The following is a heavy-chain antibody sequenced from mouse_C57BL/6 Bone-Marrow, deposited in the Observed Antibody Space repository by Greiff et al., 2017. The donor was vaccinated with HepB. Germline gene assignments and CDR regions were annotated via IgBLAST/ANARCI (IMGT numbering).Heavy chain of an antibody. V-gene: IGHV5-16*01. D-gene: IGHD2-10*01. CDR1: GFTFSDYY. CDR3: ARGALPYAMDY. J-gene: IGHJ4*01. Sequence: EVHLVESEGGLVQPGRSMKLSCTASGFTFSDYYMAWVRQVPEKGLEWVANINYDGSSTYYLDSLKSRFIISRDNAKNILYLQMSSLKSEDTATYYCARGALPYAMDYWGQGTSVTVSS. CDR2: INYDGSST.